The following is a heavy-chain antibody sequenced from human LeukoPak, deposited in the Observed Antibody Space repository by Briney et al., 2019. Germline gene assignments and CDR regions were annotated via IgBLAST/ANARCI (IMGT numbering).Heavy chain of an antibody. J-gene: IGHJ4*02. CDR3: AKARLVVVTAIFDY. Sequence: PGGSLRLSCAASGFTFSGYAMSWVRQAPGKGLEWVSAISGSGGSTYYADSVKGRFTISRDNSKNTLYLQMNSLRAEDTAVYYCAKARLVVVTAIFDYWGQGTLVTVSS. CDR1: GFTFSGYA. V-gene: IGHV3-23*01. CDR2: ISGSGGST. D-gene: IGHD2-21*02.